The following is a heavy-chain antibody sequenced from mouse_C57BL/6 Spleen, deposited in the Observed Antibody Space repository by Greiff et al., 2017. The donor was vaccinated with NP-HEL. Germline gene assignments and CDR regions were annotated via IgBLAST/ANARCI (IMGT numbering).Heavy chain of an antibody. CDR3: ARDSSGYLYYYAMDY. J-gene: IGHJ4*01. Sequence: EVQLQQSGPVLVKPGASVKMSCKASGYTFTDYYMNWVKQSHGKSLEWIGVINPYNGGTSYNQKFKGKATLTVDKSSSTAYMELNSLTSEDSAVYYCARDSSGYLYYYAMDYWGQGTSVTVSS. CDR2: INPYNGGT. CDR1: GYTFTDYY. V-gene: IGHV1-19*01. D-gene: IGHD3-2*02.